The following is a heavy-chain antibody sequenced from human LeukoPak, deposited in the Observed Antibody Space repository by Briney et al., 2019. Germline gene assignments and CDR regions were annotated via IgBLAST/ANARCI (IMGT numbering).Heavy chain of an antibody. Sequence: ASVKVSCKASGGTFSNYAISWVRQAPGQGLEWVGGIIPIFGKTNYAPKFQGRVTITADKSTSTAYMELSSLRSEDTAVYYCARYEDYGDYGSAFDIWGQGTMVTVSS. V-gene: IGHV1-69*06. CDR2: IIPIFGKT. J-gene: IGHJ3*02. D-gene: IGHD4-17*01. CDR1: GGTFSNYA. CDR3: ARYEDYGDYGSAFDI.